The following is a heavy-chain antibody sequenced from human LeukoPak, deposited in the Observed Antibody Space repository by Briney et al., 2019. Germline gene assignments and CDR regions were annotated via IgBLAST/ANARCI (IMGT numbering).Heavy chain of an antibody. CDR3: ARVAYSGSSRYYYYMDV. V-gene: IGHV4-4*07. J-gene: IGHJ6*03. Sequence: SETLSLTCTVSGGSISSYYWSWIRQPAGKGLEWIGRIYTSGSTNYNPSLKSRVTMSVDTSKNQFSLKLSSVTAADTAVYYCARVAYSGSSRYYYYMDVWGKGTTVTVSS. CDR2: IYTSGST. CDR1: GGSISSYY. D-gene: IGHD6-13*01.